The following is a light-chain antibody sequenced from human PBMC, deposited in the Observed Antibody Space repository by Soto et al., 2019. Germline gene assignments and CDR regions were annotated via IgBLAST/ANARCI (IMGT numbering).Light chain of an antibody. J-gene: IGKJ3*01. V-gene: IGKV3-20*01. CDR3: PQYGSAPRT. CDR1: QSVSINF. Sequence: EIVLTQSPGTLSLSPGERATLSCRASQSVSINFLAWYQHKPGQAPRLLIYDASSRATGIPDRFTGNGSGTDFTLTISRLEPEDFAVYYCPQYGSAPRTFGQGTKVYIK. CDR2: DAS.